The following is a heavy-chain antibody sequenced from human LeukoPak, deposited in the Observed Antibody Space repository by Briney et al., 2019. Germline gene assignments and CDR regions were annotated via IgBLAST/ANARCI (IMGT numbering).Heavy chain of an antibody. D-gene: IGHD4-11*01. CDR2: IYYSGST. CDR1: GGSISSYY. J-gene: IGHJ4*02. Sequence: SETLSLTCAVSGGSISSYYWSWIRQPPGKGLEWIGYIYYSGSTNYNPSLKSRVTISVDTSKNQFSLKLSSVTAADTAVYYCARTTVTFDYWGQGTLVTVSS. CDR3: ARTTVTFDY. V-gene: IGHV4-59*01.